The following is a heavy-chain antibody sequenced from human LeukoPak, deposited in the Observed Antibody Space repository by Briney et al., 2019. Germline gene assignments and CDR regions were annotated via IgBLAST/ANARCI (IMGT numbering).Heavy chain of an antibody. Sequence: GASVKVSCKASGYTFTSYAMHWVRQAPGQRPEWMGWINAGNGNTKYSQKFQGRVTITRDTSASTAYTELSSLRSEDTAVYYCARATGRNGHFDYWGQGTLVTVSS. V-gene: IGHV1-3*01. J-gene: IGHJ4*02. CDR1: GYTFTSYA. D-gene: IGHD2-8*01. CDR2: INAGNGNT. CDR3: ARATGRNGHFDY.